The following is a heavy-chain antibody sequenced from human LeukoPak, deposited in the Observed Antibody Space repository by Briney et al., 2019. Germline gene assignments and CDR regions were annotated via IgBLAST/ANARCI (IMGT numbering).Heavy chain of an antibody. CDR1: GGSISSGGYY. CDR2: IYYSGST. CDR3: ARDPRRDGDPPR. D-gene: IGHD4-17*01. V-gene: IGHV4-31*03. Sequence: SETLSLTCTVSGGSISSGGYYWSWIRQHPGKGLEWIGYIYYSGSTYYNPSLKSRVTISVDTSKNQFSLKLSSVTAADTAVYYCARDPRRDGDPPRWGQETLVTVSS. J-gene: IGHJ4*02.